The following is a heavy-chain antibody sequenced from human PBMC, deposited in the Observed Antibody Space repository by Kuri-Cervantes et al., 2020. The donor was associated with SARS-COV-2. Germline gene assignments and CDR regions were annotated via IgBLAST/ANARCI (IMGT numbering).Heavy chain of an antibody. CDR1: GFTFSNYA. V-gene: IGHV3-30-3*01. CDR2: ISYDGSNK. CDR3: ARDDYGGNSIDY. J-gene: IGHJ4*02. D-gene: IGHD4-23*01. Sequence: GESLKISCAASGFTFSNYAIHWVRQAPGKGLEWVAVISYDGSNKYYADSVKGRFTISRDNAKNSLYLQMNSLRAEDTAVYYCARDDYGGNSIDYWGQGTLVTVSS.